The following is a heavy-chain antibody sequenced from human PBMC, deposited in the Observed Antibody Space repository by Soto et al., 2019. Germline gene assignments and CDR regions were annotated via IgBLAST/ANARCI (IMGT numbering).Heavy chain of an antibody. CDR1: GFTFSSYG. CDR2: IWYDGSNK. CDR3: AREAEPQYYYGSGSYYNRGVYGY. V-gene: IGHV3-33*01. J-gene: IGHJ4*02. D-gene: IGHD3-10*01. Sequence: GGSLRLSCAASGFTFSSYGMHWVRQAPGKGLEWVAVIWYDGSNKYYADSVKGRFTISRDNSKNTLYLQMNSLRAEDTAVYYCAREAEPQYYYGSGSYYNRGVYGYWGQGTLVTVSS.